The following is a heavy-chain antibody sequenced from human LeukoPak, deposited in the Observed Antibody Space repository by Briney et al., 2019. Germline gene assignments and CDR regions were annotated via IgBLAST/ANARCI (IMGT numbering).Heavy chain of an antibody. CDR2: IYYSGST. CDR3: ARQTRDLIKWELPTGFDP. V-gene: IGHV4-59*08. J-gene: IGHJ5*02. Sequence: PSETLSLTCTVSGGSISSYYWSWLRQPPGKGLEWIGHIYYSGSTNFNPSLKRRVTISLDTSKNQFSLRLGSVTAADTAVYYCARQTRDLIKWELPTGFDPWGQATLVTVS. D-gene: IGHD1-26*01. CDR1: GGSISSYY.